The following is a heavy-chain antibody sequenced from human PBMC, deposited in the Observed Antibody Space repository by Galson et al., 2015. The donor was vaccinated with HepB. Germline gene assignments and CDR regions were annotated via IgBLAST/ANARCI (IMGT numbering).Heavy chain of an antibody. Sequence: WVRQAPGQGLEWMGWINPNSGGTNYAQKFQGWVTMTRDTSISTAYMELSRLRSDDTAVYYCARGRGQWPADPWGQGTLVTVSS. V-gene: IGHV1-2*04. D-gene: IGHD6-19*01. CDR3: ARGRGQWPADP. J-gene: IGHJ5*02. CDR2: INPNSGGT.